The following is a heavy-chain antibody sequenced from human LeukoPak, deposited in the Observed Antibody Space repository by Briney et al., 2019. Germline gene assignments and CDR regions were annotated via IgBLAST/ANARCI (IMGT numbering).Heavy chain of an antibody. CDR1: GFTFSSYG. CDR2: ISSSDSII. J-gene: IGHJ6*02. D-gene: IGHD3-10*01. Sequence: GGSLRLSCAASGFTFSSYGMNWVRQAPGKGLEWVSYISSSDSIIYYADSVKGRFTISRDNAKNSLYLQMNSLRAEDTAVYYCARDGTFYGSGSYFRYGMDVWGQGTTVTVSS. V-gene: IGHV3-48*03. CDR3: ARDGTFYGSGSYFRYGMDV.